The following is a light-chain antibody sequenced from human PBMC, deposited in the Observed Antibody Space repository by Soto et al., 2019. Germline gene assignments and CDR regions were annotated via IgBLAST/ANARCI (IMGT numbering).Light chain of an antibody. CDR2: DVS. CDR1: SSDVGGYNY. J-gene: IGLJ1*01. Sequence: QSVLTQPPSASGSPGQSVTISCTGTSSDVGGYNYVSWYQQHPGKAPKLMIYDVSKRPSGVPDRFSGSKSGNTASLTVSGLQAVDEADYYCSSYAGIHIVFGTGTIVTVL. CDR3: SSYAGIHIV. V-gene: IGLV2-8*01.